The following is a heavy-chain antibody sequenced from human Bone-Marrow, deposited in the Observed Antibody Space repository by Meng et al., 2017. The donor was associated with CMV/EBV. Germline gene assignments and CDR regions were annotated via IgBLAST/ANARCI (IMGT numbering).Heavy chain of an antibody. CDR1: GFTFSSYA. D-gene: IGHD6-13*01. J-gene: IGHJ4*02. CDR3: ARPSSREGY. CDR2: ISGSGGST. Sequence: GESLKISCAASGFTFSSYAMSWVRQAPGKGLEWVSAISGSGGSTYYADSVKGRFTTSRDNSKNTLYLQMNSLRAEDTAVYYCARPSSREGYWGQGTLVTVSS. V-gene: IGHV3-23*01.